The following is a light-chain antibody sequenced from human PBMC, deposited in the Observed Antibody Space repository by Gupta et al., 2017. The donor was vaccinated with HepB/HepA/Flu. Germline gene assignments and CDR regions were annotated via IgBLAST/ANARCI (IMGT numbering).Light chain of an antibody. CDR3: GSYTRSSTWL. CDR2: DVN. V-gene: IGLV2-14*03. J-gene: IGLJ2*01. CDR1: SSDIGAYNS. Sequence: QSALTQPASVSGSPGQSIAISCTGTSSDIGAYNSVSWYQQHPGKAPQLIICDVNNRPSGVSNRFSGSKSGNTAFLIISGLQAEDEADYFCGSYTRSSTWLFGGGTKVTVL.